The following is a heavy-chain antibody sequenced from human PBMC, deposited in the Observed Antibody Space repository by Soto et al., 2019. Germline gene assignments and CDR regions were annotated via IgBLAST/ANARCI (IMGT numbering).Heavy chain of an antibody. CDR3: AKDRGYYDSSGPMDV. Sequence: PGGSLRLSCAASGFTFSSYAMSWVRQAPGKGLEWVSAISGSGGSTYYADSVKGRFTISRDNSKNTLYLQMNSLRAEDTAVYYCAKDRGYYDSSGPMDVWGQGTTVTVSS. J-gene: IGHJ6*02. D-gene: IGHD3-22*01. V-gene: IGHV3-23*01. CDR2: ISGSGGST. CDR1: GFTFSSYA.